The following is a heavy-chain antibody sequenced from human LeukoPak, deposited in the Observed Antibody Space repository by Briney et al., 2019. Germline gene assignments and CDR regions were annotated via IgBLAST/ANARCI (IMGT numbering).Heavy chain of an antibody. CDR3: AKGDGSYDY. CDR2: ISGGST. V-gene: IGHV3-23*01. J-gene: IGHJ4*02. CDR1: GFTFSSYA. Sequence: GGFLRLSCAASGFTFSSYAMSWVRQAPGKGLEWVSTISGGSTYYADSVKGRFTISRDNSKNTLYLQMNSLRAEDTAVYYCAKGDGSYDYWGQGTLVTVSS. D-gene: IGHD1-26*01.